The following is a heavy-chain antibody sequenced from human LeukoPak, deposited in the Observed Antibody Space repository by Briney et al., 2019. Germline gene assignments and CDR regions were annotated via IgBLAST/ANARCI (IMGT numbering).Heavy chain of an antibody. D-gene: IGHD6-13*01. CDR2: IYYSGST. Sequence: SETLSLTCTVSGGSISSSSYYWGWILQPPGKGLEWIGSIYYSGSTYYNSSLNSRVTISVDTSKNQFSLKLSSVTAADTAVYYCARLQTGYSSSWYWSGDWGQGTLVTVSS. V-gene: IGHV4-39*01. CDR3: ARLQTGYSSSWYWSGD. CDR1: GGSISSSSYY. J-gene: IGHJ4*02.